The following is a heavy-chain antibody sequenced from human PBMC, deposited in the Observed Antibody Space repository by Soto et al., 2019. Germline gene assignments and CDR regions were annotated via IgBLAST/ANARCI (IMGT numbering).Heavy chain of an antibody. Sequence: EVQVLESGGGLVQPGGSLRLSCAASGFTFSSYAMSWVRQAPGKGLEWVSGLSSSGTKTFYADSVKGRFTISRDNSKNTLFLQMNSLRAEDTAVYYCANRYCTSGDGAGFDCWGQGTLVTVSS. CDR3: ANRYCTSGDGAGFDC. D-gene: IGHD2-8*01. CDR1: GFTFSSYA. CDR2: LSSSGTKT. J-gene: IGHJ4*02. V-gene: IGHV3-23*01.